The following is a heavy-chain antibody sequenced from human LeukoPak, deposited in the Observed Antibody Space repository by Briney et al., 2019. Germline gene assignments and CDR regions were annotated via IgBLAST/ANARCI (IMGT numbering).Heavy chain of an antibody. V-gene: IGHV3-23*01. Sequence: GGSLRLSCAASGFSFANSVTSWIRQAPGKGPEWVSAISGSGDRTDYADSVRGRFTISRDNSKSTLYLQMNSLRVEDTAIYYCAIREPIGYWGQGSLVTVS. D-gene: IGHD6-13*01. CDR3: AIREPIGY. CDR1: GFSFANSV. J-gene: IGHJ4*02. CDR2: ISGSGDRT.